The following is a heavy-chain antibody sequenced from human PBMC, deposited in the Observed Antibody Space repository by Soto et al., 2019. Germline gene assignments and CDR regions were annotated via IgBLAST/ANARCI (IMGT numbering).Heavy chain of an antibody. J-gene: IGHJ4*02. D-gene: IGHD3-3*01. CDR1: GGSISSYH. CDR3: ARLGYYDFWSGLPPNFDY. V-gene: IGHV4-59*08. Sequence: SETLSLTCTVSGGSISSYHWSWIRQPPGKGLEWIGYIYYSGSTNYNPSLKSRVTISVDTSKNQFSLKLSSVTAADTAVYYCARLGYYDFWSGLPPNFDYWGQGTLVTVSS. CDR2: IYYSGST.